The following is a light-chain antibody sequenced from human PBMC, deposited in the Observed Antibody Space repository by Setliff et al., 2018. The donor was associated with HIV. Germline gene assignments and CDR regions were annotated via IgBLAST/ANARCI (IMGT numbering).Light chain of an antibody. CDR1: SRDVGGYNY. CDR2: EVR. CDR3: SSYAITNTLP. J-gene: IGLJ1*01. V-gene: IGLV2-14*01. Sequence: LTQPASVSGSPGQSITISCTGTSRDVGGYNYVSWYQQHPGKAPKLIIYEVRNRPSGVSSRFSGSKSGNTASLTISGLQTEDEADYYCSSYAITNTLPFGTGTKGTVL.